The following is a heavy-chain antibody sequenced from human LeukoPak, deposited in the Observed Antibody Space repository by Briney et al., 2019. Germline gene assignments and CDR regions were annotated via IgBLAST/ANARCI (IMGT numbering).Heavy chain of an antibody. V-gene: IGHV3-15*01. CDR3: TTDPTMGGDLYYYGSGSYLAFDP. Sequence: PGGSLRLSCAASGFTFSNAWMSWVRQAPGKGLEWVGRIKSKTDGGTTDYAAPVKGRFTISRDDSKNTLYLQMNSLKTEDTAVYYCTTDPTMGGDLYYYGSGSYLAFDPWGQGTLVTVSS. CDR2: IKSKTDGGTT. D-gene: IGHD3-10*01. J-gene: IGHJ5*02. CDR1: GFTFSNAW.